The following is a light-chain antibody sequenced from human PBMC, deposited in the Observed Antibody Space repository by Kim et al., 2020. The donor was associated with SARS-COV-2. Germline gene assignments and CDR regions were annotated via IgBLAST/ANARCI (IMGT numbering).Light chain of an antibody. CDR2: RVS. CDR3: MQALFWPYS. V-gene: IGKV2-30*01. Sequence: QPASISCRSSQSLVSSDGNTYLNWFQQRPGQSPRRLISRVSKRDSGVPDRFNGSGSGTDFTLKISRVEAEDVGVYYRMQALFWPYSFGLGTKLDI. CDR1: QSLVSSDGNTY. J-gene: IGKJ2*03.